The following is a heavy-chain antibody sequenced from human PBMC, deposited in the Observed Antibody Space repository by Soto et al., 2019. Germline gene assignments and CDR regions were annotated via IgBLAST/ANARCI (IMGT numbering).Heavy chain of an antibody. V-gene: IGHV4-59*08. CDR3: ARRMAGIDY. Sequence: QVQLQESGPGLVKPSETLSLTCTVSGGSISSYYWSWIRQPPGKGLEWIGYIYYSGSTNYNPSLKSRGTISVDTSKNQFSLKLSSVTAADTAVYYCARRMAGIDYWGQGTLVTVSS. J-gene: IGHJ4*02. CDR1: GGSISSYY. D-gene: IGHD6-19*01. CDR2: IYYSGST.